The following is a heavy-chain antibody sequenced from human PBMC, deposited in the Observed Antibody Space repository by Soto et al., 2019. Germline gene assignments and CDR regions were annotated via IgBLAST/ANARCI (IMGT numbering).Heavy chain of an antibody. D-gene: IGHD3-10*01. CDR1: GFTFSSYS. V-gene: IGHV3-21*01. CDR2: ISSSSTYI. CDR3: AGGGREITRHFDD. J-gene: IGHJ4*02. Sequence: EVQMVESGGDLVKPGGSLRLSCADSGFTFSSYSMNWVRQAPGQGLEWVSSISSSSTYIYYADSVKGRLTISRDNAKNALYLQMNRLSAEDTAVYYCAGGGREITRHFDDWGQGTLVTVSS.